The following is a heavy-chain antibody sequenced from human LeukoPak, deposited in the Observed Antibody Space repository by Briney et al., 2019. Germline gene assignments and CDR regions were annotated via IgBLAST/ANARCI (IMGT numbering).Heavy chain of an antibody. Sequence: GGSLRLSCAASGFTFSSYEMNWVRQAPGKGLEWVSYISSSGSTIYYADSVKGRFTTSRDNAKNLLYLQMNSLRAEDTAVYYCARRDLLTGTFDYWGQGTLVTVSS. V-gene: IGHV3-48*03. CDR1: GFTFSSYE. J-gene: IGHJ4*02. CDR3: ARRDLLTGTFDY. CDR2: ISSSGSTI. D-gene: IGHD1-20*01.